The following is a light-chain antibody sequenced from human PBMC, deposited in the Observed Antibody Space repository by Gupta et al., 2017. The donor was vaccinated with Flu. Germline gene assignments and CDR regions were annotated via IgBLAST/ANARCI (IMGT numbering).Light chain of an antibody. V-gene: IGKV1-33*01. CDR2: EVS. J-gene: IGKJ5*01. CDR1: QDIRNH. CDR3: QQYDNIQPVT. Sequence: PSLSASVGARVTITCQASQDIRNHLNWYPTNTRKATKLLIYEVSNLESGVPSRFSGSGSATDFTFTISSLQPEDTATYYCQQYDNIQPVTFGQGTRLEIK.